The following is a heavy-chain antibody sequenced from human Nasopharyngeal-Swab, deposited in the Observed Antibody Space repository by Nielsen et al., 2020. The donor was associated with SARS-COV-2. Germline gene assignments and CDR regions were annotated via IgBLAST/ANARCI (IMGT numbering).Heavy chain of an antibody. CDR2: ISSSTYI. CDR3: ARVTLLASDAFDI. Sequence: GGSLRLSCAASGFTFSGYSMNWVRQAPGKGLEWVSSISSSTYIYYADSVKGRFTISRDNAKNSLYLQMNSLRAEDTAVYYCARVTLLASDAFDIWGQGTMVTVSS. CDR1: GFTFSGYS. D-gene: IGHD3-3*02. V-gene: IGHV3-21*01. J-gene: IGHJ3*02.